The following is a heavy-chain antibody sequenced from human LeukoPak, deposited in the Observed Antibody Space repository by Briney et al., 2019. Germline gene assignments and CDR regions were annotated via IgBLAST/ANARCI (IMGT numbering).Heavy chain of an antibody. J-gene: IGHJ4*02. V-gene: IGHV4-59*01. Sequence: SETLSLTCTVSGGSISSYYWSWIRQPPGKGLEWVGYIYYSGSTNYNPSLKSRVTISVDTSKNQFSLKLSFVTAADTAVYYCARVSSSSWYLIDYWGQGTLVTVPS. CDR1: GGSISSYY. CDR3: ARVSSSSWYLIDY. D-gene: IGHD6-13*01. CDR2: IYYSGST.